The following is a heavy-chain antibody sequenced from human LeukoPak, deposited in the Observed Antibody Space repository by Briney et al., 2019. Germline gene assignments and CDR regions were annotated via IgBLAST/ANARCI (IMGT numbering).Heavy chain of an antibody. Sequence: GGSLRLSYAASGFTLSKLAMNCVRQAPGKGLESVSAISTEGGSTYYANSVGGRFTISRDNSKNTMYLQMGSLRPEDMAVYYCGKKGSSNGGCDLEYYYYMDVWGRGTTVTVSS. D-gene: IGHD5-12*01. V-gene: IGHV3-64*01. CDR1: GFTLSKLA. CDR3: GKKGSSNGGCDLEYYYYMDV. CDR2: ISTEGGST. J-gene: IGHJ6*03.